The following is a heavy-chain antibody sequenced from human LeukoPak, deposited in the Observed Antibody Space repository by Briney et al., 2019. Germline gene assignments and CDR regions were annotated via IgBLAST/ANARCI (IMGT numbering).Heavy chain of an antibody. CDR2: IYYSGST. CDR1: GGSISSSSYY. J-gene: IGHJ3*02. V-gene: IGHV4-39*07. D-gene: IGHD5-18*01. CDR3: ARVGGYSYGPYHDAFDI. Sequence: PSETLSLTCTVSGGSISSSSYYWGWIRQPPGKGLEWIGSIYYSGSTYYNPSLKSRVTTSVDTSKNQFSLKLSSVTAADTAVYYCARVGGYSYGPYHDAFDIWGQGTMVTVSS.